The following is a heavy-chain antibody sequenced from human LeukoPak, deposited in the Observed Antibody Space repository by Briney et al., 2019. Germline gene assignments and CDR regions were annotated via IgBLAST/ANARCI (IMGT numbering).Heavy chain of an antibody. CDR2: INPNSGGT. CDR1: GYTFTGYY. J-gene: IGHJ6*03. Sequence: ASVKVSCKASGYTFTGYYMHWVRQAPGQGLEWMGWINPNSGGTNYAQKFQGRVTMTRDTSISTAYMELSRLRSDDTAVYYCARGDYGYIVYYYYMDVWGKGTTVTISS. D-gene: IGHD5-18*01. CDR3: ARGDYGYIVYYYYMDV. V-gene: IGHV1-2*02.